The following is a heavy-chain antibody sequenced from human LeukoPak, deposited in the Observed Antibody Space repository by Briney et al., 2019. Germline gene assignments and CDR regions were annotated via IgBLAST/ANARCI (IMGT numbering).Heavy chain of an antibody. Sequence: SETLSLTCTVSGGSISSHYWSWIRQPPGKGLEWIGYIYYSGSTNYNPSLKSRVTISVDTSKNQFSLKLSSVTAADTAVYYCARENYYDSSGYGDNWFDPWGQGTLVTVSP. J-gene: IGHJ5*02. D-gene: IGHD3-22*01. CDR1: GGSISSHY. CDR2: IYYSGST. CDR3: ARENYYDSSGYGDNWFDP. V-gene: IGHV4-59*11.